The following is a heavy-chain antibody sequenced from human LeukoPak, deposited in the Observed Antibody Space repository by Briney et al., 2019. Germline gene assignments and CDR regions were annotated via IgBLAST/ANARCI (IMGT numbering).Heavy chain of an antibody. CDR3: AGVHGGLFDY. CDR2: TYYRSMWYH. D-gene: IGHD3-16*01. J-gene: IGHJ4*02. V-gene: IGHV6-1*01. Sequence: SQTLSLTCAISGDTVSTNSATWNWIRPSPSRGLEWLGRTYYRSMWYHDYSVSVESRITISPDTSKNQFSLQLSSVTPEDTAVYYCAGVHGGLFDYWGQGTLVTVSS. CDR1: GDTVSTNSAT.